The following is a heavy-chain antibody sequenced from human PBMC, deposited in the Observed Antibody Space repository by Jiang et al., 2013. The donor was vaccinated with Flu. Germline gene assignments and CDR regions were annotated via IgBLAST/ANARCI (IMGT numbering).Heavy chain of an antibody. CDR2: IDPSDSYT. J-gene: IGHJ4*02. CDR1: GYSFTSYW. CDR3: ARLYYYDSSGYLDAPPDY. Sequence: GAEVKKPGESLRISCKGSGYSFTSYWISWVRQMPGKGLEWMGRIDPSDSYTNYSPSFQGHVTISADKSISTAYLQWSSLKASDTAMYYCARLYYYDSSGYLDAPPDYWGQGTPGHRLL. V-gene: IGHV5-10-1*01. D-gene: IGHD3-22*01.